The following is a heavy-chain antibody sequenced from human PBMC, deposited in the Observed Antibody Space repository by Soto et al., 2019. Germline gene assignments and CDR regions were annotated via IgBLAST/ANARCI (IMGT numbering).Heavy chain of an antibody. V-gene: IGHV3-21*05. D-gene: IGHD2-15*01. Sequence: PGGSLRLSCAASGFTFSSYWMSWARQAPGKGLEWLSYISPGSRYPAYADSVKGRFTISRDNAKRSLYLQMMSLTAEDTAIYYCVRGGGGGLFDPWGQGTMVTVSS. J-gene: IGHJ5*02. CDR3: VRGGGGGLFDP. CDR2: ISPGSRYP. CDR1: GFTFSSYW.